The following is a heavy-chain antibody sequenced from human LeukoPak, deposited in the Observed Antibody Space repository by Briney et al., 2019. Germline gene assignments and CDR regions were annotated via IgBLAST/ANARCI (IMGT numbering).Heavy chain of an antibody. Sequence: ASETLSLTCTVSGGSISSYYWSWIRQPPGKGLEWIGYIYYSGSTNYNPSLKSRVTISVDTSKNQFSLKLSSVTAADTAVYYCARVGRDGYNSVDYWGQGTLVTVSS. CDR1: GGSISSYY. V-gene: IGHV4-59*01. CDR3: ARVGRDGYNSVDY. CDR2: IYYSGST. J-gene: IGHJ4*02. D-gene: IGHD5-24*01.